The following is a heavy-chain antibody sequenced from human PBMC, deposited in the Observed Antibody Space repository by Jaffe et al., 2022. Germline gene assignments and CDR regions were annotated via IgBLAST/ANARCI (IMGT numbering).Heavy chain of an antibody. V-gene: IGHV3-7*01. D-gene: IGHD2-15*01. J-gene: IGHJ4*02. CDR3: ARGGCYDGHCYRLFDY. CDR2: INQDGSET. CDR1: GFTSSTYY. Sequence: EVQLVESGGGLVQPGGSLRLSCVASGFTSSTYYMSWVRQAPGKGLEWVANINQDGSETFYMESVKGRFTISRDNAKNSLFLQMNSLRVEDTAVYFCARGGCYDGHCYRLFDYWGQGTLVTVSS.